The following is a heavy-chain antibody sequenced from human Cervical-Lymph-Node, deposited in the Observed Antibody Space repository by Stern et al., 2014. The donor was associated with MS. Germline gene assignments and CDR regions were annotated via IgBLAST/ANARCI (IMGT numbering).Heavy chain of an antibody. V-gene: IGHV4-31*03. J-gene: IGHJ4*02. Sequence: QLQLQESGPGLVKPSQTLSLTCTVSGGSISSTGYYWSWIRQHPGKGLEWIGYIHYRGSTYYNPSLKSRGTISVDTSKNQFSLKLSSVTAADTALYYCARSDRLWGSFDYWGQGRLVTVSS. CDR3: ARSDRLWGSFDY. CDR2: IHYRGST. D-gene: IGHD3-16*01. CDR1: GGSISSTGYY.